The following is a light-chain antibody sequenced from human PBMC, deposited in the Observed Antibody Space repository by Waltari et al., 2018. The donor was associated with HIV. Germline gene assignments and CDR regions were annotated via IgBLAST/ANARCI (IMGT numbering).Light chain of an antibody. CDR1: SSNIGSNY. Sequence: QSVLTQPPSVSAAPGQKVTIPRSGSSSNIGSNYVSWYQQLPGTAPKLLIYDNNKRPSGIPDRFSGSKSGTSATLGITGLQTGDEADYYCGTWDSSLSAYVVFGGGTKLTVL. V-gene: IGLV1-51*01. CDR3: GTWDSSLSAYVV. J-gene: IGLJ2*01. CDR2: DNN.